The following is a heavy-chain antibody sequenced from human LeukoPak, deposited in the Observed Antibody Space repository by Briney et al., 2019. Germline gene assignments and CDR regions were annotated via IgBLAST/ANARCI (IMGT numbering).Heavy chain of an antibody. CDR3: ATETYYDSSGPHLDY. CDR1: GGSIRSSNW. J-gene: IGHJ4*02. Sequence: SGTLSLTCAVSGGSIRSSNWWSWVRQPPGKGLEWIVEIYHTGNTNYNPSLKSRVTISVDKSKNQFSLNLSSVTDADTAVYYCATETYYDSSGPHLDYWGQGTLVTVSS. CDR2: IYHTGNT. V-gene: IGHV4-4*02. D-gene: IGHD3-22*01.